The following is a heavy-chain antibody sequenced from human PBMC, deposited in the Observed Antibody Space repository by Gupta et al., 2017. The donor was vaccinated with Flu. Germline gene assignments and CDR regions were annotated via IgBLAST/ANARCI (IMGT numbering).Heavy chain of an antibody. CDR3: ARGYCSSTSCYPYYFDY. Sequence: EVQLLESGGGLVQPGGSLRLSCAASGFTFSYYAISWVRQAPGKGLEWVSTISGSGGSTYYADSVKGRFTISRDNSKNTLYLQMNSLRAEDTAVYYCARGYCSSTSCYPYYFDYWGQGTLVTVSS. V-gene: IGHV3-23*01. J-gene: IGHJ4*02. CDR1: GFTFSYYA. CDR2: ISGSGGST. D-gene: IGHD2-2*01.